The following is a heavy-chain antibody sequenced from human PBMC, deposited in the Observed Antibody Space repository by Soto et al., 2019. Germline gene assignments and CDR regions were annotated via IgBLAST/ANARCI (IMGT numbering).Heavy chain of an antibody. Sequence: QVQLPQWGAGLLKPSETLSLTCAVYGGSFSGYYWSWIRQPPGKGLEWIGEINHSGSTDYNPSLKSQVTISVDTSKNQFSLKLSSVTAADTAVYYCARMWGGYNSHWGQGTLVTVSS. D-gene: IGHD6-25*01. CDR2: INHSGST. CDR3: ARMWGGYNSH. J-gene: IGHJ4*02. V-gene: IGHV4-34*01. CDR1: GGSFSGYY.